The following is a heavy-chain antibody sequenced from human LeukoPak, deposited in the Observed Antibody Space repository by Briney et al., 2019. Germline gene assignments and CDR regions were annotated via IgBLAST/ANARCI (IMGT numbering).Heavy chain of an antibody. CDR3: ATSSLRNTILDY. J-gene: IGHJ4*02. CDR2: ITSSSSHI. V-gene: IGHV3-21*04. CDR1: GFTFSHYS. Sequence: GGSLRLSCAASGFTFSHYSIDWVRQAPGKGLERVASITSSSSHIYYADLVKGRFTISRDNAKNALYLQMNSLRAEDTAVYYCATSSLRNTILDYWGQGTLVTVSS. D-gene: IGHD3-3*01.